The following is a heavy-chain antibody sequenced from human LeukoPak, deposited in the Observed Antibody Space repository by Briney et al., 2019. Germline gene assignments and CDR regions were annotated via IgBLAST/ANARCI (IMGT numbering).Heavy chain of an antibody. CDR1: GFTFSNYW. CDR3: TRAGQAYGLDH. Sequence: GGSLRLSCAASGFTFSNYWMHWVRQAPRKRLLWVSRINGDGSRTIYADSVKGRFTISRDNAKNTLYLQMNSLRVDDTAVYYCTRAGQAYGLDHWGQGNLVTVSS. V-gene: IGHV3-74*01. D-gene: IGHD3-10*01. CDR2: INGDGSRT. J-gene: IGHJ4*02.